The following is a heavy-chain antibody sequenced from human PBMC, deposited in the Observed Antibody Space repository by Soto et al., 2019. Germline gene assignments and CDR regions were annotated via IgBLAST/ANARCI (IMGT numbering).Heavy chain of an antibody. D-gene: IGHD5-12*01. CDR2: ITTSSTYI. CDR1: GFTFSDYT. J-gene: IGHJ4*02. Sequence: PGGSLRLSCAASGFTFSDYTMNWVRQAPGKGLEWVSSITTSSTYIYYADSVKGRFTISRDNAKNSLYLQMNSLRAEDTAVYYCARDQMATRYDYWGQGTLVTVSS. V-gene: IGHV3-21*01. CDR3: ARDQMATRYDY.